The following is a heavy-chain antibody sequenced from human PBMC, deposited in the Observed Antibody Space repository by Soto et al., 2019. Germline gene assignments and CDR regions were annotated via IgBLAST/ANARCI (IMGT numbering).Heavy chain of an antibody. D-gene: IGHD6-6*01. Sequence: GGSLRLSCSASGFTFSSYAMHWVRQAPGKGLEYVSAISSNGGSTYYADSVKGRFTISRDNSKNTLYLQMSSLRAEDTAVYYCVANDLLGYSSSSRHFDYWGQGTLVTVSS. CDR3: VANDLLGYSSSSRHFDY. CDR2: ISSNGGST. J-gene: IGHJ4*02. V-gene: IGHV3-64D*08. CDR1: GFTFSSYA.